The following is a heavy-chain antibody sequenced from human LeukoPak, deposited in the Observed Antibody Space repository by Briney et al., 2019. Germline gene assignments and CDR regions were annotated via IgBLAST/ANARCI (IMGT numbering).Heavy chain of an antibody. D-gene: IGHD3-16*01. V-gene: IGHV4-61*01. CDR2: IYYSGST. Sequence: PSETLSLTCTVSGGSVSSGSYHWSWIRQPPGKGLEWIGYIYYSGSTNYNPSLKSRVTISVDTSKNQFSLKLSSVTAADTAVYYCARWGSPDAFDIWGQGTMVTVSS. CDR3: ARWGSPDAFDI. CDR1: GGSVSSGSYH. J-gene: IGHJ3*02.